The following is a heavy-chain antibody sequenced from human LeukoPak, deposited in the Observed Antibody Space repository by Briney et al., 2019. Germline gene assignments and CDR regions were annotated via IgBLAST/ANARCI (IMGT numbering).Heavy chain of an antibody. Sequence: NPSETLSLTCAVSGGSISSSDYYWGWIRQPPGKGLEWIGSIYYSGSAYYNPSLKSRVTISVDTSKNQFSLKLSSVTAADTAVYYCARCRYYYYMDVWGKGTTVTVSS. CDR1: GGSISSSDYY. V-gene: IGHV4-39*01. J-gene: IGHJ6*03. CDR3: ARCRYYYYMDV. CDR2: IYYSGSA.